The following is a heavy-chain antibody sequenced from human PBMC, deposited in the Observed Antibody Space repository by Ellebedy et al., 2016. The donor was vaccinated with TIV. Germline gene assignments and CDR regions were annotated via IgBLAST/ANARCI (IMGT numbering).Heavy chain of an antibody. CDR1: GGSISSYY. D-gene: IGHD3-3*01. CDR3: ARGFLEWLSPGMDV. J-gene: IGHJ6*02. V-gene: IGHV4-59*08. Sequence: SETLSLTCTVSGGSISSYYWSWIRQPPGKGLEWIGYIYYSGSTNYNPSLKSRVTISVDTSKNQFSLKLSSVTAADTAVYYCARGFLEWLSPGMDVWGQGTTVTVSS. CDR2: IYYSGST.